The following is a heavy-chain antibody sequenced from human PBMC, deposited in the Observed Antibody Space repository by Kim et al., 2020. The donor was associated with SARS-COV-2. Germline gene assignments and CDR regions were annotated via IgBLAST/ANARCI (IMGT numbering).Heavy chain of an antibody. Sequence: SETLSLTCTVSGGSISSSSYYWGWIRQPPGKGLEWIGSIYYSGSTYYNPSLKSRVTISVDTSKNQFSLKLSSVTAADTAVYYCARPSAVAPNWFDPWGQGTLVTVSS. CDR3: ARPSAVAPNWFDP. D-gene: IGHD6-19*01. V-gene: IGHV4-39*01. CDR1: GGSISSSSYY. J-gene: IGHJ5*02. CDR2: IYYSGST.